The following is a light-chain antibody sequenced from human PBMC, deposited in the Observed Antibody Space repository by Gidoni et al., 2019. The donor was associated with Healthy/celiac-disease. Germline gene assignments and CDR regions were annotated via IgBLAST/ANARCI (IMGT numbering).Light chain of an antibody. CDR1: SSDVGGYNY. CDR2: EVS. CDR3: SSYAGSNNGV. Sequence: QSALPQPPSASGSPGQSVTISCTGTSSDVGGYNYVSWYQQHPGKAPKLMISEVSKRPSGVPERFSGSKSGNTASLTVSALQAEDEADYYCSSYAGSNNGVFGGGTKLTVL. V-gene: IGLV2-8*01. J-gene: IGLJ2*01.